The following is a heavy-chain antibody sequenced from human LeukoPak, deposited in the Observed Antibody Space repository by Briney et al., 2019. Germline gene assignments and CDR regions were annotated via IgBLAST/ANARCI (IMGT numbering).Heavy chain of an antibody. V-gene: IGHV1-69*05. CDR1: GGTFSSYA. CDR2: IIPIFGTA. D-gene: IGHD2-15*01. Sequence: SVKVSCKASGGTFSSYAISCLRQAPGQGLEWMGRIIPIFGTANYAQKFQGRVTITTDESTSTAYMELSSLRSEDTAVYYCARVSDCSGGSCYPNWFDPWGQGTLVTVSS. J-gene: IGHJ5*02. CDR3: ARVSDCSGGSCYPNWFDP.